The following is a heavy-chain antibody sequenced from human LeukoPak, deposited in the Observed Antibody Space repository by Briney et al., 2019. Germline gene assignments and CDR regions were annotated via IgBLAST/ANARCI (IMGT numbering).Heavy chain of an antibody. CDR3: ASAGGYTYGTGGY. D-gene: IGHD5-18*01. Sequence: GGSLRLSCAASGFTFDDYGMSWVRQAPGKGLEWVSVIYSGGSSYYADSVKGRFTISRDNSKNALYLQMSTLRAEDTAVYYCASAGGYTYGTGGYWGQGTLVTVSS. CDR2: IYSGGSS. CDR1: GFTFDDYG. V-gene: IGHV3-66*01. J-gene: IGHJ4*02.